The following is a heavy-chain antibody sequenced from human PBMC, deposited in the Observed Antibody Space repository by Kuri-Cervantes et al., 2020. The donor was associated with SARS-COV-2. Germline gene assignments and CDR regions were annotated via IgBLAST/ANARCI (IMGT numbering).Heavy chain of an antibody. J-gene: IGHJ4*02. V-gene: IGHV3-20*04. CDR3: ARAGTSGSYLGY. Sequence: GESLKISCAASGFTFSDYYMSWVRQAPGKGLEWVSGINWNGVRTGYTDSVKGRFTISRDNAKNSLYLQMNSLRAEDTAFYYCARAGTSGSYLGYWGQGTLVTVSS. D-gene: IGHD1-26*01. CDR1: GFTFSDYY. CDR2: INWNGVRT.